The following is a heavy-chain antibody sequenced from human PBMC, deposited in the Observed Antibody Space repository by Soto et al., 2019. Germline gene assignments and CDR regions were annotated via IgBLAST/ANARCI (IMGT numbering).Heavy chain of an antibody. CDR3: ARPQQLNYYYGMYV. J-gene: IGHJ6*02. CDR2: IYYSGST. V-gene: IGHV4-39*01. CDR1: GGSISSSSYY. Sequence: PSETLSLTCTVSGGSISSSSYYWGWIRQPPGKGLEWIGSIYYSGSTYYNPSLKSRVTISVDTSKNQFSLKLSSVTAADTAVYYCARPQQLNYYYGMYVWGQGTTVTXSS. D-gene: IGHD6-13*01.